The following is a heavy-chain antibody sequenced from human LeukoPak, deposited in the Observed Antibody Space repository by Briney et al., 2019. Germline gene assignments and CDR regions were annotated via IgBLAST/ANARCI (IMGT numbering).Heavy chain of an antibody. CDR1: GYTFTSFY. J-gene: IGHJ4*02. D-gene: IGHD3-9*01. Sequence: ASVKVSCKGSGYTFTSFYIHWVGQAPGQGLEWMGVINPSGGSTSYAQKFQGRVTMARDTSTSTVYMELSSLRSEDTAVYSCAIAFETVTGSTYWGPGTLVTVSS. V-gene: IGHV1-46*01. CDR3: AIAFETVTGSTY. CDR2: INPSGGST.